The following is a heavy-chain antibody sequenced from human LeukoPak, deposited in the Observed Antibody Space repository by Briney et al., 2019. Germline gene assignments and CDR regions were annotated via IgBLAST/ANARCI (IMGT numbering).Heavy chain of an antibody. V-gene: IGHV1-2*02. D-gene: IGHD5-12*01. Sequence: ASVKVSCKASVFTCTGYYMHWVRQAPGQGLEWMGCMNSNSGGTNDAQKFQGRVTMTRDTSISTAYMELRRLRSDDTAVYYCVAPAGSGSQERGAFGSWGQGNLVTVSS. J-gene: IGHJ5*02. CDR3: VAPAGSGSQERGAFGS. CDR2: MNSNSGGT. CDR1: VFTCTGYY.